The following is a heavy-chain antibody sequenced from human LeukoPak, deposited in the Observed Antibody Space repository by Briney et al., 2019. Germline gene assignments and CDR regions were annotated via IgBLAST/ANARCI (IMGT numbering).Heavy chain of an antibody. Sequence: AASVTVSCTVSGYTLTELTMHWVRQAPGKGLEWMGGFDPEDGETIYAQKFQGRVTMTEDTSTDTAYMELSSLRSEDTAVYYCATDQVWGNSGYHYYFDYWGQGTLVTVSS. CDR3: ATDQVWGNSGYHYYFDY. D-gene: IGHD3-22*01. CDR1: GYTLTELT. V-gene: IGHV1-24*01. CDR2: FDPEDGET. J-gene: IGHJ4*02.